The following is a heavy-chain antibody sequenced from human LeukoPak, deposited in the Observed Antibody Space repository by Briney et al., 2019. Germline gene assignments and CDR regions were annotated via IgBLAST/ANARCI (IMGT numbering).Heavy chain of an antibody. D-gene: IGHD5-18*01. CDR2: IYPGDSDT. Sequence: GASLKISCKGSGSRFTSYWIGWVRQMPGKGLEWMGIIYPGDSDTRYSTSFQGQVTISADKSISTAYPQWSSLKASDTAMYYCARPLSRGYSYGYRDYWGQGTLVTVSS. J-gene: IGHJ4*02. V-gene: IGHV5-51*01. CDR3: ARPLSRGYSYGYRDY. CDR1: GSRFTSYW.